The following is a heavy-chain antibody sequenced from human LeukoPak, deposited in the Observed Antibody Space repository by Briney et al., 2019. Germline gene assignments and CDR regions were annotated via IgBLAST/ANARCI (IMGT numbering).Heavy chain of an antibody. D-gene: IGHD4-17*01. CDR3: ARAYGDYTDTLEY. J-gene: IGHJ4*02. CDR1: GFTFSSYS. Sequence: GGSLRLSCAASGFTFSSYSMNWVRQAPGKGLEWVSSISGNSSYIYYADSVKGRFTISRDNAKNSLYLQMNSLRAEDTAVYYCARAYGDYTDTLEYWGQGTLVTVSS. V-gene: IGHV3-21*01. CDR2: ISGNSSYI.